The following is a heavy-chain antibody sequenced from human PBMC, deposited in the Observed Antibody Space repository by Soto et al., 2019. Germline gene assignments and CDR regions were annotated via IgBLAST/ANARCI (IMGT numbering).Heavy chain of an antibody. CDR3: APRILPPNYYYYGMDV. D-gene: IGHD1-26*01. CDR2: ISAYNGNT. Sequence: AAVKFSCKASGYTFTNYGITWVRQAPGQGLAWMGWISAYNGNTDYPQKLQGRVTMTTDTSTSTAYMELRSLRSDDTAVYYCAPRILPPNYYYYGMDVWGQGTTVTVSS. CDR1: GYTFTNYG. V-gene: IGHV1-18*01. J-gene: IGHJ6*02.